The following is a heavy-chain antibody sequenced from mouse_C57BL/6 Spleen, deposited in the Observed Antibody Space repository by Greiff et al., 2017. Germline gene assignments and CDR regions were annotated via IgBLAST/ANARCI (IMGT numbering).Heavy chain of an antibody. V-gene: IGHV1-80*01. CDR2: IYPGDGDT. D-gene: IGHD2-5*01. Sequence: QVQLKESGAELVKPGASVKISCKASGYAFSSYWMNWVKQRPGKGLEWIGQIYPGDGDTNYNGKFKGKATLTADKSSSTAYMQLSSLTSEDSAVYFCARFDYSNYDRFAYWGQGTLVTVSA. CDR1: GYAFSSYW. CDR3: ARFDYSNYDRFAY. J-gene: IGHJ3*01.